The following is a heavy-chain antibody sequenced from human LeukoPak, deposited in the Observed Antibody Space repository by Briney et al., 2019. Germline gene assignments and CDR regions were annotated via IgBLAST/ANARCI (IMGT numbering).Heavy chain of an antibody. J-gene: IGHJ6*02. CDR1: GFTVSSNY. D-gene: IGHD2-2*02. V-gene: IGHV3-66*01. CDR3: ARGGGGHCSSTSCYNDLDYYGMDV. Sequence: SGGSLRLSCAASGFTVSSNYMSWVRQAPGKGLEWVSVIYSGGSTYYADSVKGRFTISRDNSKNTLYLQMNSLRAEDTAVYYCARGGGGHCSSTSCYNDLDYYGMDVWGQGATVTVSS. CDR2: IYSGGST.